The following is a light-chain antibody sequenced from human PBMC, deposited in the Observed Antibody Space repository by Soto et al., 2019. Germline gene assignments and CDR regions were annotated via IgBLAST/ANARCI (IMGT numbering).Light chain of an antibody. CDR2: AVN. Sequence: QSARTQPPSASGPPGQSFTISCTGTSSDVGPYKYVSWYQQHPGKAPKLIIYAVNQRPSGVPDRFSGSKSGNTASLTVSGLQAEDEADYYCSSYASGNIYGFGTGTKVTVL. CDR3: SSYASGNIYG. V-gene: IGLV2-8*01. J-gene: IGLJ1*01. CDR1: SSDVGPYKY.